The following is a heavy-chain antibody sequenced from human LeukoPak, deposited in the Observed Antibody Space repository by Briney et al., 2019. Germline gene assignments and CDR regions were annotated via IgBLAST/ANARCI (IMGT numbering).Heavy chain of an antibody. CDR2: ISRNDGS. D-gene: IGHD3-10*01. Sequence: SDTLSLTCTVSGYSIDPRAWMRQPPGKGLEWIGRISRNDGSHYNPSLRRRVTMSIDTSKHQISLNLNSVTAADTAIYYCATLSLTGIHGRGWFDYWGQGMLVTVSS. J-gene: IGHJ4*02. V-gene: IGHV4-38-2*02. CDR3: ATLSLTGIHGRGWFDY. CDR1: GYSIDP.